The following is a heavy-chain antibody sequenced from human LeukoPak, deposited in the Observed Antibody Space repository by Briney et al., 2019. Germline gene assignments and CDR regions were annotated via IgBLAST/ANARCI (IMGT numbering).Heavy chain of an antibody. CDR1: EFTFTNYA. J-gene: IGHJ6*03. CDR3: ARGDRYFDWLLDYYMDV. Sequence: GRSLRLSCAASEFTFTNYAMHWVRQAPGRGLEWVAVISYDGSNKYYADSVKGRFTISRDNSKNTLYLQMNSLRAEDTAVYYCARGDRYFDWLLDYYMDVWGKGTTVTISS. D-gene: IGHD3-9*01. V-gene: IGHV3-30*04. CDR2: ISYDGSNK.